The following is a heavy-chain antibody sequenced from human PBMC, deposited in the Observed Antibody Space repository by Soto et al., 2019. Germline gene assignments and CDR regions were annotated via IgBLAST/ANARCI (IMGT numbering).Heavy chain of an antibody. D-gene: IGHD3-3*01. CDR2: IYYSGST. Sequence: QVQLQESGPGLVKPSQTLSLTCTVSGGSISSGGYYWSWIRQHPGKGLEWIGYIYYSGSTYYNPSLKSRVTISVDTSKNQFSLKLSSVTAADTAVYYCARDRLDFAYYYGMDVWGQGTTVTVSS. J-gene: IGHJ6*02. V-gene: IGHV4-31*03. CDR3: ARDRLDFAYYYGMDV. CDR1: GGSISSGGYY.